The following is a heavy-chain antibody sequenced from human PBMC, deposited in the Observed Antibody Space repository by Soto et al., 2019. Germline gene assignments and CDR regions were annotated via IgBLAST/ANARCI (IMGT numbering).Heavy chain of an antibody. J-gene: IGHJ6*02. CDR2: IFYSGAT. CDR1: GVSITGGDYY. V-gene: IGHV4-30-4*01. Sequence: PSETLSLTCTVSGVSITGGDYYWSWIRQAPGKGLEWIGHIFYSGATSYLASLESRVTISLYRSKNQFSLKLGSVTAADTAVYHCARDRRVTNSWSPGDSYHYGLDVWGQGTTVTVSS. D-gene: IGHD6-13*01. CDR3: ARDRRVTNSWSPGDSYHYGLDV.